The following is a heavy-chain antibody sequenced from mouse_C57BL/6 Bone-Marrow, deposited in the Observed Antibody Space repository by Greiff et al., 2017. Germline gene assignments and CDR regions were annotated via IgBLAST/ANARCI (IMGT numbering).Heavy chain of an antibody. J-gene: IGHJ4*01. D-gene: IGHD2-13*01. CDR2: IYPRSGNT. CDR3: AGWDYDGDYDAMDY. Sequence: VKLQESGAELARPGASVKLSCKASGYTFTSYGISWVKQRPGQGLEWIGEIYPRSGNTYYNEKFKGKATLTADKSSSTAYMELRSLTSEDSAVYVCAGWDYDGDYDAMDYWGQGTSVTVSS. CDR1: GYTFTSYG. V-gene: IGHV1-81*01.